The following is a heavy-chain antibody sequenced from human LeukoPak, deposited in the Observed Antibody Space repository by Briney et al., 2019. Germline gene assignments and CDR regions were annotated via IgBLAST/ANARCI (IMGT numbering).Heavy chain of an antibody. CDR1: GFTFSSYS. CDR3: ARGMDGSGSFNWFDP. V-gene: IGHV3-21*01. CDR2: ISSSSSYI. Sequence: GGSLRLSCTVSGFTFSSYSMNWVRQAPGKGLEWVSSISSSSSYIYYADSVKGRFTISRDNAKNSLYLQMNSLRAEDTAVYYCARGMDGSGSFNWFDPWGQGTLVTVSS. J-gene: IGHJ5*02. D-gene: IGHD3-10*01.